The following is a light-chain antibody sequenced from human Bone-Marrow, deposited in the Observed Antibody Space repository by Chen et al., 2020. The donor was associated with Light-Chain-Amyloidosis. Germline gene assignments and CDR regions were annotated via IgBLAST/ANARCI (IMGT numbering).Light chain of an antibody. J-gene: IGLJ3*02. CDR2: DTS. V-gene: IGLV7-46*01. Sequence: QAVLTQEPPLTVSPGGTVTLTSGSSTGAVTSGHYPYWFQQKPGQAPRTLIYDTSNKHSWTPARFSGSLLGGKAALTLSGAQPEDEAEYYCLLSYSGANWVFGGGTKLTVL. CDR1: TGAVTSGHY. CDR3: LLSYSGANWV.